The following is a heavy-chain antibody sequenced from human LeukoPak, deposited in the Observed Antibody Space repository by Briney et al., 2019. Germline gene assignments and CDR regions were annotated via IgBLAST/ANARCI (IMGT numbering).Heavy chain of an antibody. J-gene: IGHJ2*01. V-gene: IGHV3-9*01. D-gene: IGHD3-10*01. CDR3: AKDIGKYYPLYFDL. CDR2: ISWNSGSI. Sequence: GGSLRLSCAASGFTFDDYAMHWVRQAPGKGLEWVSGISWNSGSIGYADSVEGRFTISRDNAKNSLYLQMNSLRAEDTALYYCAKDIGKYYPLYFDLWGRGTLVTVSS. CDR1: GFTFDDYA.